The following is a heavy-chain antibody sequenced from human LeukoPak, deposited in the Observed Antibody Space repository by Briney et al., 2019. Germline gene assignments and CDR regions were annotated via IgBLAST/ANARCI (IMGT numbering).Heavy chain of an antibody. CDR1: GVSITSGDYY. CDR3: ARYRGYSGYTPGNAFDI. Sequence: SETLSLTCTVSGVSITSGDYYWGWLRQHRGKGLEWIGYIYYSGSTYYNPYLKSRVTISVDPSKNQFSLKLSSVTAADTAVYYCARYRGYSGYTPGNAFDICGQGTMVTVSS. CDR2: IYYSGST. D-gene: IGHD5-12*01. J-gene: IGHJ3*02. V-gene: IGHV4-31*03.